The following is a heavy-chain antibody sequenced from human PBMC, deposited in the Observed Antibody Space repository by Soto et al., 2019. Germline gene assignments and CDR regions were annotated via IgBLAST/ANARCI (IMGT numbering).Heavy chain of an antibody. CDR3: EKDSRPYKHIVY. Sequence: GGTLRLSCAASGFTFDDYAMHWVRQAPGKGLEWVSGISWNSGSIGYADSVKGRFTISRDNAKNSLYLQMNSLRAEDTALYYCEKDSRPYKHIVYSGPATLLTVSS. J-gene: IGHJ4*02. V-gene: IGHV3-9*01. CDR2: ISWNSGSI. CDR1: GFTFDDYA. D-gene: IGHD1-1*01.